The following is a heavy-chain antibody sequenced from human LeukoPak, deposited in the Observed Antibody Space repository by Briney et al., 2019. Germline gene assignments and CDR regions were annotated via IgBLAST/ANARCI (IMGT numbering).Heavy chain of an antibody. D-gene: IGHD3-10*01. J-gene: IGHJ4*02. V-gene: IGHV1-18*01. CDR3: AGGGFDYYGSGKAFDF. Sequence: ASVKVSCKASGYTFTTYGINWVRQAPGQWLEWMGWISNDNGITNYAQQFQGRVTMDTETYTSTAYMELRSLRSDDTAVYYCAGGGFDYYGSGKAFDFWGQGTLVTVSS. CDR1: GYTFTTYG. CDR2: ISNDNGIT.